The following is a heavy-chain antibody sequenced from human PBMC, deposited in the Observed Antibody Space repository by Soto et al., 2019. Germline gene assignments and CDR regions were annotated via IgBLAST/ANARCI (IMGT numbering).Heavy chain of an antibody. CDR3: ASSSLQYSYDSSDYNYN. J-gene: IGHJ4*02. Sequence: SVKVSCKASGGTFSSYAISWVRQAPGQGLEWMGGIIPIFGTANYAQKFQGRVTITADESTSTAYMELSSLRSEDTAVYYCASSSLQYSYDSSDYNYNWSQGTLVTVSS. V-gene: IGHV1-69*13. D-gene: IGHD3-22*01. CDR1: GGTFSSYA. CDR2: IIPIFGTA.